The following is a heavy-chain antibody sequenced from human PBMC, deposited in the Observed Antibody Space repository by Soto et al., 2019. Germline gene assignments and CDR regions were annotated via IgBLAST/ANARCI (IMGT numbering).Heavy chain of an antibody. V-gene: IGHV3-66*01. CDR1: GFTVSSNY. J-gene: IGHJ6*02. CDR2: IYSGGST. Sequence: GGSLRLSCAASGFTVSSNYMSWVRQAPGKGLEWVSVIYSGGSTYYADSVKGRFTISRDNSKNTLYLQMNSLRAEDTAVYYCARDRGRTFGMAKHYYYYYGMDVWGQGTTVTVSS. CDR3: ARDRGRTFGMAKHYYYYYGMDV. D-gene: IGHD3-3*01.